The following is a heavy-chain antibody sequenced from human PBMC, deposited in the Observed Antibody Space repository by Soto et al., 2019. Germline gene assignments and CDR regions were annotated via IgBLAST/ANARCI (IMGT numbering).Heavy chain of an antibody. J-gene: IGHJ4*02. D-gene: IGHD1-26*01. V-gene: IGHV1-58*01. CDR2: IVVGSGNT. Sequence: SVKVSCKASGFTFTSSAVQGVRQARGQRLEWIGWIVVGSGNTNYAQKFQERVTITRDMSTSTAYMELSSLRSEDTAVYYCAAAIVGADASLDYFGQGTLVTFSS. CDR3: AAAIVGADASLDY. CDR1: GFTFTSSA.